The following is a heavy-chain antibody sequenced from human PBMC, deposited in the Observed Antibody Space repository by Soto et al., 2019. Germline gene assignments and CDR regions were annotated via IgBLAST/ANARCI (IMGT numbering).Heavy chain of an antibody. J-gene: IGHJ4*02. CDR3: ARSPRVQLERFFDY. Sequence: SETLSLTCTVSGGSISSYYWSWIRQPPGKGLEWIGYIYYSGSTNYNPSLKSRVTISVDTSKNQFSLKLSSVTAADTAVYYCARSPRVQLERFFDYWGQGTLVTVSS. V-gene: IGHV4-59*08. CDR1: GGSISSYY. CDR2: IYYSGST. D-gene: IGHD1-1*01.